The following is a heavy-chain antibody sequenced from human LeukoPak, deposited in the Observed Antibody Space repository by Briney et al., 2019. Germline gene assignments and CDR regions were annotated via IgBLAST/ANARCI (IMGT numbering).Heavy chain of an antibody. Sequence: GSLRLPCAASGFTFSHPAMSRVRQAPGKGLEWVSSISGSGGSPYYADSVKGRFTISRDNSKNTLYLQMNSLRAEDTAVYYCAKGPLLWDWGQGTLVTVSS. D-gene: IGHD2/OR15-2a*01. J-gene: IGHJ4*02. CDR1: GFTFSHPA. CDR3: AKGPLLWD. CDR2: ISGSGGSP. V-gene: IGHV3-23*01.